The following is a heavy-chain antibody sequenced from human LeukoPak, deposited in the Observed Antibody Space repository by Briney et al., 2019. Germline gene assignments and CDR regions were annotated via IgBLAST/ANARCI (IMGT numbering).Heavy chain of an antibody. CDR1: GYTFTGYY. CDR2: INTNSGGT. J-gene: IGHJ3*02. D-gene: IGHD3-22*01. CDR3: ARNLHYYDSSGDAFDI. Sequence: ASVTVSFKASGYTFTGYYMHWVRQAPGQGLEWMGWINTNSGGTNYAQKFQGRVTMTRDTSISTAYMELSRLRSDDTAVYYCARNLHYYDSSGDAFDIWGQGTMVTVSS. V-gene: IGHV1-2*02.